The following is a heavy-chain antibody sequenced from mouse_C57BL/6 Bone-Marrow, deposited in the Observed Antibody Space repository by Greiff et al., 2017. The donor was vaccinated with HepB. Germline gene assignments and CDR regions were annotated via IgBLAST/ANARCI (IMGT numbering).Heavy chain of an antibody. D-gene: IGHD3-2*02. CDR2: ITHSGET. J-gene: IGHJ3*01. CDR3: AGDRSGSGFSFAY. CDR1: GFPITSGYY. Sequence: QVQLQQSGPGLVKPSQSLFLTCSITGFPITSGYYWIWIRQSPGKPLEWMGYITHSGETFYNPSLQSPISITRETSKNQFFLQLNSVTTEDTAMYDCAGDRSGSGFSFAYWGQGTLVTVSA. V-gene: IGHV12-3*01.